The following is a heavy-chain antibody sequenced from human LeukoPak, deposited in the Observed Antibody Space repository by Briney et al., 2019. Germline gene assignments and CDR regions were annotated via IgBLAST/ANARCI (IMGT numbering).Heavy chain of an antibody. CDR1: GYSISSGYF. CDR3: ARVHYYDASDYSTSNWFDP. J-gene: IGHJ5*02. CDR2: IHHDGIT. D-gene: IGHD3-22*01. Sequence: SSETLSLTCSISGYSISSGYFWGWIRQPPGKGLEWIGNIHHDGITYYNPSLKSRVTISLDPSKNQFSLKLTSVAAADTALYHCARVHYYDASDYSTSNWFDPWGQGTLVTVSS. V-gene: IGHV4-38-2*02.